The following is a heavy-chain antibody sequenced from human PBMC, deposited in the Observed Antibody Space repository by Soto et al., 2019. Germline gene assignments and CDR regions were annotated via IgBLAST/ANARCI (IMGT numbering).Heavy chain of an antibody. CDR2: IVVGSGNT. D-gene: IGHD6-13*01. J-gene: IGHJ4*02. V-gene: IGHV1-58*01. Sequence: SVKVSCKASGFTFTSSAVQWVRQARGQRLEWIGWIVVGSGNTNYAQKFQERVTITRDMSTSTAYMELSSLRSDGTAVYYCARVGSSSWYHHPVVRYYFDYWGQGTLVTVSS. CDR3: ARVGSSSWYHHPVVRYYFDY. CDR1: GFTFTSSA.